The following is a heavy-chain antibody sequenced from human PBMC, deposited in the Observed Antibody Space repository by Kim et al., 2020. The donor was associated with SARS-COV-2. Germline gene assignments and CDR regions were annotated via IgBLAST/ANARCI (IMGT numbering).Heavy chain of an antibody. CDR2: GNT. J-gene: IGHJ4*02. D-gene: IGHD1-26*01. V-gene: IGHV3-13*01. CDR3: AALSGSYLY. Sequence: GNTDDPGAVKGRFTISRENAKNSLYLQMNSLRAGDTAVYYCAALSGSYLYWGQGTLVTVSS.